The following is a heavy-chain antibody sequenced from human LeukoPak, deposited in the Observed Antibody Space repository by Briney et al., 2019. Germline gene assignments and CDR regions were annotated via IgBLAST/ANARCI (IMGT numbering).Heavy chain of an antibody. Sequence: SETLSLTCTVSGGSISSSSYYWGWIRQPPGKGLEWSGYIYYSGSTNYNPSLKSRVTISVDTSKNQFSLKLSSVTAADTAVYYCARGAYYDILTAPPGYYYYYMDVWGKGTTVTISS. V-gene: IGHV4-61*05. CDR1: GGSISSSSYY. CDR3: ARGAYYDILTAPPGYYYYYMDV. D-gene: IGHD3-9*01. CDR2: IYYSGST. J-gene: IGHJ6*03.